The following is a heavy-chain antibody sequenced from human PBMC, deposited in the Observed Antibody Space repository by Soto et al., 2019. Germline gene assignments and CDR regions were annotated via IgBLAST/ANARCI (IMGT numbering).Heavy chain of an antibody. CDR2: IYYSGST. Sequence: SETLSLTCTVSGGSISSGGYYWSWIRQHPGKGLEWIGYIYYSGSTYYNPSLKSRVTISVDTSKNQFSLKLSSVTAADTAVYYCARAGGPRTVTTVVRTLYGMDVWGQGTTVTVSS. CDR3: ARAGGPRTVTTVVRTLYGMDV. D-gene: IGHD4-17*01. J-gene: IGHJ6*02. CDR1: GGSISSGGYY. V-gene: IGHV4-31*03.